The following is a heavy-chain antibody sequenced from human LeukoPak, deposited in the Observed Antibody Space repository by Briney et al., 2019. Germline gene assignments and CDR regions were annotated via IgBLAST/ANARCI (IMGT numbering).Heavy chain of an antibody. V-gene: IGHV3-23*01. Sequence: GGSLRLSCAASGFTFSSYAMSWVRQAPRKGLEWVSAISSSGGSTYHADSVKGRFTISRDNSKNALFLQMDSLRAEDTAIYYCAKSRDRSDANFGVANRVDFWGQGTLVTVSS. CDR2: ISSSGGST. CDR3: AKSRDRSDANFGVANRVDF. D-gene: IGHD3-3*01. J-gene: IGHJ4*02. CDR1: GFTFSSYA.